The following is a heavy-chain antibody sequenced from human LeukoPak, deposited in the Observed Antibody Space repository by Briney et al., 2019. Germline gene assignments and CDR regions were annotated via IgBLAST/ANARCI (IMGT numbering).Heavy chain of an antibody. J-gene: IGHJ4*02. D-gene: IGHD3-16*02. Sequence: GGSLRLSCAASGFTFNTYTMNWVRQAPGKGLEWVSSISSSSSYIYYADSVKGRFTIFRDNAKNSLYLQMNSLKTEDTAVYYCTTGRIMITFGGVIVDYWGQGTLVTVSS. CDR2: ISSSSSYI. CDR1: GFTFNTYT. V-gene: IGHV3-21*03. CDR3: TTGRIMITFGGVIVDY.